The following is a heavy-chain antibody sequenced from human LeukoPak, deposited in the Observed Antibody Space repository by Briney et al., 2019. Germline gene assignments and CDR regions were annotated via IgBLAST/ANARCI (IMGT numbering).Heavy chain of an antibody. CDR3: AREYSSSWYATYYYYYYMDV. CDR1: GGSISSSNW. J-gene: IGHJ6*03. D-gene: IGHD6-13*01. V-gene: IGHV4-4*02. Sequence: SETLSLTCAVSGGSISSSNWWSWVRQPPGKGLEWIGEIYHSGSTNYNPSLKSRVTISVDKSKNQFSLKLSSVTAADTAVYYCAREYSSSWYATYYYYYYMDVWGKGTTVTVSS. CDR2: IYHSGST.